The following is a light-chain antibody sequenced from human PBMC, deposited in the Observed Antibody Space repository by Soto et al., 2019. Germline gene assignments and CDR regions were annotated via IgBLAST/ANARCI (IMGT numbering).Light chain of an antibody. CDR2: KAS. CDR1: QSISGL. CDR3: QQYYSYPRT. V-gene: IGKV1-5*03. Sequence: QMDQSPSPQFGSVGGRDTITFRASQSISGLLAWYQQKPGKAPKLLIYKASGLESGAPSRFSGSGSGTDFTLTISCLQSEDFATYYCQQYYSYPRTLGQGTKVDIK. J-gene: IGKJ1*01.